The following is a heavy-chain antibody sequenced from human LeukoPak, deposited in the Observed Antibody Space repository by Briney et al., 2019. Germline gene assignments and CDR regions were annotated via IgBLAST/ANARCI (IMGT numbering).Heavy chain of an antibody. Sequence: MPSETLSLTCAVYGGSFSGYYWSWIRQPPGKGPEWIGEINHSGSTNYNPSLKSRVTISVDTSKNQFSLKLSSVTAADTAVYYCAGKGDYGGNSVSGSFDYWGQGTLVTVSS. V-gene: IGHV4-34*01. CDR3: AGKGDYGGNSVSGSFDY. CDR1: GGSFSGYY. CDR2: INHSGST. D-gene: IGHD4-23*01. J-gene: IGHJ4*02.